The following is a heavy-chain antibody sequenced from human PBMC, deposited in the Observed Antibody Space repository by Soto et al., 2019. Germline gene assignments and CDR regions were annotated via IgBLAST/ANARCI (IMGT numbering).Heavy chain of an antibody. V-gene: IGHV3-33*01. D-gene: IGHD6-19*01. CDR1: GFTFSSYG. Sequence: GGSLRLSCAASGFTFSSYGMHWVRQAPGKGLEWVAVIWYDGSNKYHADSVKGRFTISRDNSKNTLYLQMNSLRAEDTAVYYCAREKVDGSGWYKVDYWGQGTLVTVSS. CDR3: AREKVDGSGWYKVDY. J-gene: IGHJ4*02. CDR2: IWYDGSNK.